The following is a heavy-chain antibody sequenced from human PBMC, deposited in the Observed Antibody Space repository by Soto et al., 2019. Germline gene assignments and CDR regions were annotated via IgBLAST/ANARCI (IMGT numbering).Heavy chain of an antibody. CDR2: ISSSGSTI. Sequence: HVQLVESGGGLVKPGGSLRLSCAASGFTFSDYYMTWIRQAPGKGLEWVSYISSSGSTIYYPDSVKGRFTISRDNAKSSLYLQRNSLRAEDTAVYYCARGLAYGYGDYGNYGMDVWGQGTTVTVSS. V-gene: IGHV3-11*01. CDR3: ARGLAYGYGDYGNYGMDV. CDR1: GFTFSDYY. D-gene: IGHD4-17*01. J-gene: IGHJ6*02.